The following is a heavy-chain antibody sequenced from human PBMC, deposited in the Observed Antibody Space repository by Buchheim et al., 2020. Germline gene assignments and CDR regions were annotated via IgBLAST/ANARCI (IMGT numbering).Heavy chain of an antibody. CDR1: GFTFSSYG. V-gene: IGHV3-33*01. CDR2: IWYDGSNK. CDR3: ARGKKGWNYGRDV. Sequence: QVQLVESGGGVVQPGRSLRLSCAASGFTFSSYGMHWVRQAPGKGLEWVAVIWYDGSNKYYADSVKGRFTISRDNSKNTLYLQMNSLRAEYTAVYYCARGKKGWNYGRDVWRQGTT. D-gene: IGHD1-1*01. J-gene: IGHJ6*02.